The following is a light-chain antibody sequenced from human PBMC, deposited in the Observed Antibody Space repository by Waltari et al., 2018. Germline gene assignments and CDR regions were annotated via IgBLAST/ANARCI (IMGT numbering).Light chain of an antibody. V-gene: IGKV1-9*01. J-gene: IGKJ2*01. CDR3: QQLYTYTYT. Sequence: IQLTQSPSSLSASVGDRVTITCRSSQGISTYLAWYQQKPGEAPKLLIYAASTLQSGVPSRFSGSGSGTDFTLTISSLQPEDFATYYCQQLYTYTYTFGQGTKLEIK. CDR2: AAS. CDR1: QGISTY.